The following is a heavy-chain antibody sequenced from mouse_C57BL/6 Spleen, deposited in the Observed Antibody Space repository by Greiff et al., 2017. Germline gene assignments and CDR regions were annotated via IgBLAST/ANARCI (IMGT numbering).Heavy chain of an antibody. J-gene: IGHJ4*01. CDR2: IYPGDGDT. Sequence: VQLQQSGAELVKPGASVKISCKASGYAFSSYWMNWVKQRPGKGLEWIGQIYPGDGDTNYNGKFKGKATLTADKSSSTAYMQLSRLTSEDSAVYFWARGAAHYDSSSYGAMDYWGQGTSVTVSS. D-gene: IGHD1-1*01. CDR1: GYAFSSYW. CDR3: ARGAAHYDSSSYGAMDY. V-gene: IGHV1-80*01.